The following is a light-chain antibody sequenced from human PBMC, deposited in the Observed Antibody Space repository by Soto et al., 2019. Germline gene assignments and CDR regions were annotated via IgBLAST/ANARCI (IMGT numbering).Light chain of an antibody. CDR3: QQYNSYPWS. CDR2: KAS. Sequence: DTQMTQSPSTLSASVGDRATITCRASQTISSWLAWYQQKPGKAPNLLIFKASSLESGVPSRFSGSGSGTEFTLTISSLQPDDFATYYCQQYNSYPWSFGQGTKVEIK. J-gene: IGKJ1*01. V-gene: IGKV1-5*03. CDR1: QTISSW.